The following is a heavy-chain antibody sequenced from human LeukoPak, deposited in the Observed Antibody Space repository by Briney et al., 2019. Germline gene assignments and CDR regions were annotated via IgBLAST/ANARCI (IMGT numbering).Heavy chain of an antibody. Sequence: GESLKISCKASGYSFTAHWIGWVRQMPGKGLEWMGIIYPGDSDTRYSPSFQGQVTISADKSISTAYLQWSSLKASDTAMYYCARHGDYYGSGAFEHWGQGTLVTVSS. D-gene: IGHD3-10*01. CDR2: IYPGDSDT. V-gene: IGHV5-51*01. J-gene: IGHJ4*02. CDR3: ARHGDYYGSGAFEH. CDR1: GYSFTAHW.